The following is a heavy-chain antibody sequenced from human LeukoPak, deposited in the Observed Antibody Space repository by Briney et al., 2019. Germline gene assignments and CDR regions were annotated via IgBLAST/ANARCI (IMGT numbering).Heavy chain of an antibody. D-gene: IGHD4-17*01. CDR1: GFTFSSYW. V-gene: IGHV3-7*01. J-gene: IGHJ4*02. CDR2: IKQDGSEK. CDR3: AREEGKFSTVTTPTGGFVDY. Sequence: GGSLRLSCAASGFTFSSYWMSWVRQAPGKGLEWVANIKQDGSEKYYVDSVKGRFTISRDNAKNSLYLQMNSLRAEDTAVYYCAREEGKFSTVTTPTGGFVDYWGQGTLVTVSS.